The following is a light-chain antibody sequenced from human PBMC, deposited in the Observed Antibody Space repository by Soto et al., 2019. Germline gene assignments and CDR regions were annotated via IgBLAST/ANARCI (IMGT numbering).Light chain of an antibody. CDR3: QQYNDWPQT. CDR1: QSVSSD. Sequence: EIVMTQSPATLPVSPGERATLSCRASQSVSSDLAWYQQKPGQALRLLIYGASTRATGIPARFSGSGSGTDFTLTISSLQSEDFAVYYCQQYNDWPQTFGQGTKVEVK. V-gene: IGKV3-15*01. CDR2: GAS. J-gene: IGKJ1*01.